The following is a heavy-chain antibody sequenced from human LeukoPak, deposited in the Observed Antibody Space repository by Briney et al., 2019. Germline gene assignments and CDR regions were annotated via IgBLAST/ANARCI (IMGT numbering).Heavy chain of an antibody. CDR2: LYSGGDT. J-gene: IGHJ4*02. CDR3: ARARGSGWLDFDC. Sequence: GGSLRLSCAASGFTVSTNYMNWVRQAPGKGLEWVSVLYSGGDTYYTDSVKRQFTISRDNSKNTLYLQMNSLRVEDTAVYYCARARGSGWLDFDCWGQGTLVTVSS. V-gene: IGHV3-53*01. D-gene: IGHD6-19*01. CDR1: GFTVSTNY.